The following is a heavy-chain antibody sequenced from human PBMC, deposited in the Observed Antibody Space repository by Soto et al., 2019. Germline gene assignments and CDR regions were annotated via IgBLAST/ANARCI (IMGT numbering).Heavy chain of an antibody. CDR2: INPNSGGT. J-gene: IGHJ4*02. D-gene: IGHD3-10*01. Sequence: ASVKVSCKASGYTFTGYYMHWVRQAPGQGLEWMGWINPNSGGTNYAQKFQGRVTMTRDTSISTAYMELSRLRSDDTAVYYCARRKITMVRGVLAPFDYWGQGTLGTV. CDR3: ARRKITMVRGVLAPFDY. CDR1: GYTFTGYY. V-gene: IGHV1-2*02.